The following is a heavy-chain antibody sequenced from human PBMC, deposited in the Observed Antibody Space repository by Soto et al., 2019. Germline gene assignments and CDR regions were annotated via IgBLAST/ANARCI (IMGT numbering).Heavy chain of an antibody. CDR3: ARGGNSEWLWAFDY. V-gene: IGHV4-30-2*01. CDR1: GGSISSGGYS. D-gene: IGHD3-3*01. CDR2: IYHSGST. Sequence: SETLSLTCAVSGGSISSGGYSWSWIRQPPGKGLEWIGYIYHSGSTYYNPSLKSRVTISVDRSKNQFSLKLSSVTAADTAVYYCARGGNSEWLWAFDYWGQGTLVTVSS. J-gene: IGHJ4*02.